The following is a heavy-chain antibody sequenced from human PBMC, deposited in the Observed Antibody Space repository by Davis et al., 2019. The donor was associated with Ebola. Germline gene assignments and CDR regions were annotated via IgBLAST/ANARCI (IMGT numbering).Heavy chain of an antibody. J-gene: IGHJ3*02. D-gene: IGHD1-26*01. CDR1: GYSFTSYW. CDR2: ISPVDSDT. V-gene: IGHV5-51*01. Sequence: GESLKISCKGSGYSFTSYWIGWVRQMPGKGLEWMGNISPVDSDTRYSPSFQGQVTLSADKYSTTAYLQWRSLKASDTAMYFCAKGRGPYRRGDAFDIWGRGTVVTVSS. CDR3: AKGRGPYRRGDAFDI.